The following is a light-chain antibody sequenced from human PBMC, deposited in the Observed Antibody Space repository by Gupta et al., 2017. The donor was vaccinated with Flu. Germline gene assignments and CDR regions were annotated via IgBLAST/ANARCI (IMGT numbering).Light chain of an antibody. CDR3: QQRDSTPRT. V-gene: IGKV1-39*01. CDR2: AAS. CDR1: QSISSY. J-gene: IGKJ4*01. Sequence: DIQMTQSPSSLSASVGDRVTITCRASQSISSYLNWYQQKPGKAPKLLIYAASSLQSGVPSRFSGSGSGTDVTLTISSRQPEDFATYYCQQRDSTPRTFGRGTXVEIK.